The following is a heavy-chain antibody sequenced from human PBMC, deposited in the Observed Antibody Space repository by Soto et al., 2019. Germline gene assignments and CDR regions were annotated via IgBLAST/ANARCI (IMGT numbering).Heavy chain of an antibody. Sequence: EVQLVESGGGLVQPWGSLKLSCAASGFTFSGSAMHWVRQASGKGLEWVGRIRSKANSYATAYAASVKGRFTISRDDSKNTAYLQMNSLKTEDTAVYYCTMTTVTTWGYWGQGTLVTVSS. CDR2: IRSKANSYAT. D-gene: IGHD4-17*01. V-gene: IGHV3-73*01. CDR3: TMTTVTTWGY. CDR1: GFTFSGSA. J-gene: IGHJ4*02.